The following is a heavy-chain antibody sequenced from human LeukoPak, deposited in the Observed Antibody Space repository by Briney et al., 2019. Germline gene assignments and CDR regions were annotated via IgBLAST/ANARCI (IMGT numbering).Heavy chain of an antibody. J-gene: IGHJ4*02. D-gene: IGHD1-26*01. CDR3: AKGRKYSGSYAMYY. CDR2: IRYDGSNK. CDR1: GFTISSYG. V-gene: IGHV3-30*02. Sequence: GRSLRLSCAASGFTISSYGMHWVRQAPGKGLEWEAFIRYDGSNKYYADSVKGRFTISRDNSKNTLYLQMNSLRAEDTAVYYCAKGRKYSGSYAMYYWGQGTLVTVSS.